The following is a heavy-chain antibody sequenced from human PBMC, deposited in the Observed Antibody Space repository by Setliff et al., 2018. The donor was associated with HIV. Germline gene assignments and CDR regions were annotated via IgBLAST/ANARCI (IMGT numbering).Heavy chain of an antibody. CDR2: ISGSGGST. CDR1: GFTFNTYA. CDR3: AKDGISGGAYPPYYFDY. V-gene: IGHV3-23*01. D-gene: IGHD2-15*01. J-gene: IGHJ4*01. Sequence: GGSLRLSCAASGFTFNTYAMSWVHQAPGKGLEWVSVISGSGGSTFYADSVKGRFTISRDNSKNTLYLQMNRLRAEDTAVYYCAKDGISGGAYPPYYFDYWGHGTLVTVSS.